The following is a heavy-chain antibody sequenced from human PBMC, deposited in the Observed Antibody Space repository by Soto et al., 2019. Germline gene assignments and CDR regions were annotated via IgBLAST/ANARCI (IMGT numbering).Heavy chain of an antibody. CDR1: GYTFTSYY. J-gene: IGHJ6*02. D-gene: IGHD3-10*01. CDR2: INPSGGST. V-gene: IGHV1-46*04. CDR3: AREEAITDGMDV. Sequence: QVQLVQSGAEVKKPGASVKVSCKASGYTFTSYYMHWVRQAPGQGLEWMGIINPSGGSTSYAQKLQGRVTMTRDTSTSTVYMQLSSLRSEDTAVYYCAREEAITDGMDVWGQGTTVTVSS.